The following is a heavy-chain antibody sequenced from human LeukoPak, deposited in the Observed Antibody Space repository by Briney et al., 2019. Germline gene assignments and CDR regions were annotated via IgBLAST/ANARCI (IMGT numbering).Heavy chain of an antibody. Sequence: PSETLSLTCTVSGGSISTSYWTWIRQPPGRGLEWIGYIYNSGSTNYNPSLKSRVTISVDTSKNQFSLKLSSVTAADTAVYYCARSGYYSLWYFDLWGRGTLVTVSS. CDR2: IYNSGST. J-gene: IGHJ2*01. V-gene: IGHV4-59*01. CDR3: ARSGYYSLWYFDL. D-gene: IGHD3-22*01. CDR1: GGSISTSY.